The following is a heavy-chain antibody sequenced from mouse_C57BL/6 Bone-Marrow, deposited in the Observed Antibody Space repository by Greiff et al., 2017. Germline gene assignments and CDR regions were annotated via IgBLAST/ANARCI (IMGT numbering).Heavy chain of an antibody. J-gene: IGHJ1*03. CDR1: GYTFTSYG. D-gene: IGHD1-1*01. CDR2: IYPRSGNT. V-gene: IGHV1-81*01. CDR3: ANYYGSSYWYFDV. Sequence: LVESGAELARPGASVKLSCKASGYTFTSYGISWVKQRTGQGLEWIGEIYPRSGNTYYNEKFKGKATLTADKSSSTAYMVLRSLTSEDSAVYVCANYYGSSYWYFDVWGTGTTVTVAS.